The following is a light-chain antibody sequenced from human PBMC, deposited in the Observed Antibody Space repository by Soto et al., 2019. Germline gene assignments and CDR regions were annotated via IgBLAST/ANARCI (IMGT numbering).Light chain of an antibody. CDR1: QSITIW. CDR2: DAS. Sequence: DIQMTQSPSTLSASVGDRVTITCRASQSITIWLAWDQQKPGKAPKLLIFDASNLESGVPSRFSGSGSGTEFTLTISSLQPDDFATYYCQHYNSFSWTFGQVTKVEIK. J-gene: IGKJ1*01. V-gene: IGKV1-5*01. CDR3: QHYNSFSWT.